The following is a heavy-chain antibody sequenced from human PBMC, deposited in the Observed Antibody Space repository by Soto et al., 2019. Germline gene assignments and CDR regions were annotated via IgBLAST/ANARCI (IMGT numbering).Heavy chain of an antibody. V-gene: IGHV3-9*01. J-gene: IGHJ5*02. D-gene: IGHD6-13*01. CDR3: AKDIETIAAPRNSSFWCGP. CDR2: ITLNSASI. CDR1: GFTFDDYA. Sequence: EVQLVESGGGWVQPGRSLRLSCAASGFTFDDYALHWVRHPPGKGLEWVSSITLNSASIVYADSVKGRFTISRDNAKNSLYLQMNSLRAEDKAVYYFAKDIETIAAPRNSSFWCGPWSQGTLVTVSS.